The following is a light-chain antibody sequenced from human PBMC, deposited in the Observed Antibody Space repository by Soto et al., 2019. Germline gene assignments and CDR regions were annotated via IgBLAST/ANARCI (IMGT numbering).Light chain of an antibody. CDR1: QTVSSNF. J-gene: IGKJ1*01. V-gene: IGKV3-20*01. CDR3: QQYGTSPET. CDR2: GAS. Sequence: EMVLTQSPDTLSLSPGERATLSCRASQTVSSNFLAWYQQRPGQAPRLLIYGASSRAADIPDRFSGSGSGTDFTLTISRLEPEDLAVYYCQQYGTSPETLGQGTKVDIK.